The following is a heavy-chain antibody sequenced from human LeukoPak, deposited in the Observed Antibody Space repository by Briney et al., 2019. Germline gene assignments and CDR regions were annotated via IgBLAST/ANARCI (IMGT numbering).Heavy chain of an antibody. CDR1: GGSISSYY. CDR2: IYYSGST. Sequence: PSETLSLTCTVSGGSISSYYWSWIRQPPGKGLEWIGYIYYSGSTNYNPSLTSRVTISVDASKNQFSLKLSSVTAADTAVYYCARRWAVAGDYYFDYWGQGTLVTVSS. D-gene: IGHD6-19*01. J-gene: IGHJ4*02. CDR3: ARRWAVAGDYYFDY. V-gene: IGHV4-59*08.